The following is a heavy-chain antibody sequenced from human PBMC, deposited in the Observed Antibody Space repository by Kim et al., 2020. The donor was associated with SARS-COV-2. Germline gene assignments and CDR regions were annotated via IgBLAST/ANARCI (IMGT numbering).Heavy chain of an antibody. CDR1: GGSFSGNY. Sequence: SETLSLTCAVYGGSFSGNYWNWIRQPPGKGLEWIGEINHSGSTNYNPSLKSRVTISVDTSKNQFSLKMSSVTAADTAVYYCARRRDAGCSGGSCYPTRISVGREGPTVPVPSASTKAPSVPPRPPCYRSTSGGK. J-gene: IGHJ6*03. CDR3: ARRRDAGCSGGSCYPTRISVGREGPTVPVPSASTKAPSVPPRPPCYRSTS. D-gene: IGHD2-15*01. V-gene: IGHV4-34*01. CDR2: INHSGST.